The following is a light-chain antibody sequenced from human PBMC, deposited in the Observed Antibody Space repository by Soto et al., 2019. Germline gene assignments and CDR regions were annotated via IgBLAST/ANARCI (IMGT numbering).Light chain of an antibody. CDR3: QQYNNYLYT. V-gene: IGKV1-5*01. CDR1: QSSSTW. J-gene: IGKJ2*01. CDR2: DTS. Sequence: DIQMTQSPSTLSASVGDRVTITCRASQSSSTWLAWYQQKPGKAPKLLIYDTSSLESGVPSRFSGSGSGTEFTLTISSLQPDDFETYYCQQYNNYLYTFGPGTKLEMK.